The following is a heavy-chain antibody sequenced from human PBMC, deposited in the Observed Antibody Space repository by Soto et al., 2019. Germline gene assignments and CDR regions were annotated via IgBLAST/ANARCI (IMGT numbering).Heavy chain of an antibody. V-gene: IGHV1-69*13. Sequence: SVKVSCKASGGTFSSYAISWVRQAPGQGLEWMGGIIPIFGTANYAQKFQGRVTITADESTSTAYMELSSLRSEDTAVYYCAREGGGNSGWFDPWGQGTLVTVSS. J-gene: IGHJ5*02. CDR2: IIPIFGTA. D-gene: IGHD2-21*02. CDR1: GGTFSSYA. CDR3: AREGGGNSGWFDP.